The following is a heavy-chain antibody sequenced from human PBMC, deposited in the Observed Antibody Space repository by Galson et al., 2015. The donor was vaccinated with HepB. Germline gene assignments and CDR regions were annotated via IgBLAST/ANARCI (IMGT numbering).Heavy chain of an antibody. D-gene: IGHD6-13*01. CDR3: ARDRYSSSWDYYYGMDV. J-gene: IGHJ6*02. CDR2: IYSAGST. CDR1: RFTVCSNY. Sequence: SLHLSSPASRFTVCSNYMSWFRQAPGKRLECGKVIYSAGSTYYADYVKYRFTISRDNSKNTLYLQMNSLRAEDTAVYYCARDRYSSSWDYYYGMDVWGQGTLVTVSS. V-gene: IGHV3-66*01.